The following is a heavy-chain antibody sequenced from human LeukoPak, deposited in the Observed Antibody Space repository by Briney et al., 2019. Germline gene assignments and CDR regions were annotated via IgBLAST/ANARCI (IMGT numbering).Heavy chain of an antibody. D-gene: IGHD3-10*01. J-gene: IGHJ6*04. V-gene: IGHV7-4-1*02. Sequence: ASVKVSCKASGYTFTSYAMNWVRQAPGQGLEWMGWINTNTGNPTYAQGFTGRFVFSLDTSVSTAYLQISSLKAEDTAVYYCAKELPRLLWFGESHADYYYGMDVXXXGXXXTVSS. CDR2: INTNTGNP. CDR3: AKELPRLLWFGESHADYYYGMDV. CDR1: GYTFTSYA.